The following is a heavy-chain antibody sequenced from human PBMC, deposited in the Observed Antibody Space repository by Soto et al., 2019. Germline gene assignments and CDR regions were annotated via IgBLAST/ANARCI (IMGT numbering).Heavy chain of an antibody. CDR1: GGSFSGYY. CDR2: INHSGST. J-gene: IGHJ5*02. Sequence: SETLSLTCAVYGGSFSGYYWSWIRQPPGKGLEWIGEINHSGSTNYNPSLKSRVTISVDTSRNQISLRLSSVTAADTAVYYCARGADLELPRNWFDPWGQGTLVTVSS. V-gene: IGHV4-34*01. D-gene: IGHD1-7*01. CDR3: ARGADLELPRNWFDP.